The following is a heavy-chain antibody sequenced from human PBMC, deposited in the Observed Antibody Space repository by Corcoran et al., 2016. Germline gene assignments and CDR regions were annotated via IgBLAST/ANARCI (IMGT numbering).Heavy chain of an antibody. CDR3: AREDGSGSYYGSDY. V-gene: IGHV1-69*01. Sequence: QVQLVQSGAEVKKPGSSVKVSCKASGGTFSSYAISWVRQAPGQGLEWMGGIIPIFGTANYAQKFQGRVTITADESTSTAYMELSRLRSEDTAVYYCAREDGSGSYYGSDYWGQGTLVTVSS. CDR2: IIPIFGTA. D-gene: IGHD3-10*01. J-gene: IGHJ4*02. CDR1: GGTFSSYA.